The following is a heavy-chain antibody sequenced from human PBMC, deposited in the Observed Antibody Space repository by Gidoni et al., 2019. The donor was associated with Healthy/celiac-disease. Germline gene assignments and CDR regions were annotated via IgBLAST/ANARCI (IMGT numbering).Heavy chain of an antibody. CDR2: INPSGGST. V-gene: IGHV1-46*01. J-gene: IGHJ4*02. D-gene: IGHD3-22*01. Sequence: QVQLVQSGAEVKKPGASVKVSCKASGYTFPSYYMHWVRQAPGQGLEWMGIINPSGGSTSYAQKFQGRVTMTRDTSTSTVYMELSSLRSEDTAVYYCARGGDTYYYDSSGYYGYWGQGTLVTVSS. CDR1: GYTFPSYY. CDR3: ARGGDTYYYDSSGYYGY.